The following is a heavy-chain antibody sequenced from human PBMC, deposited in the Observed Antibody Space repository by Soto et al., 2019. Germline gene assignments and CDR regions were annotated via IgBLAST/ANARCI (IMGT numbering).Heavy chain of an antibody. CDR3: AKAAFGWMATIQVTN. V-gene: IGHV3-23*01. Sequence: PRLSCAASGFTFSSYAMSWVRQAPGKGLEWVSAISGSGGSTYYAGSVKGRFTISRDNSKNTLYLQMNSLRAEDTAVYYCAKAAFGWMATIQVTNWGQGTRVTVSS. D-gene: IGHD5-12*01. CDR1: GFTFSSYA. CDR2: ISGSGGST. J-gene: IGHJ4*02.